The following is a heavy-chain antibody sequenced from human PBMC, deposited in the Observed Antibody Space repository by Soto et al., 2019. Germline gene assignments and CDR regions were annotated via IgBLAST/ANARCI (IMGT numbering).Heavy chain of an antibody. CDR1: GGTFSSYA. J-gene: IGHJ6*02. CDR2: IIPIFGTA. CDR3: AREGYCSSTSCYEFGMDV. Sequence: QVQLVQSGAEVKKPGSSVKVSCKASGGTFSSYAISWVRQAPGQGLVWMGGIIPIFGTANYAQKFQGRVTITADESTSTAYMELSSLRSEDTAVYYCAREGYCSSTSCYEFGMDVWGQGTTVTVSS. D-gene: IGHD2-2*01. V-gene: IGHV1-69*01.